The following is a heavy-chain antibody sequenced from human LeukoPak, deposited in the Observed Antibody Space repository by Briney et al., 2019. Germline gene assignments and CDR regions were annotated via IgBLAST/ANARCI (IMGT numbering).Heavy chain of an antibody. D-gene: IGHD2-15*01. CDR2: IKQDGSDK. CDR3: ARYGCTGGSCFDY. V-gene: IGHV3-7*01. Sequence: GRSLRLSCAASGFTFSSHWMSWVRQPPLKGMEWVANIKQDGSDKYYVDSVKGRFTISKDNAKNSLYLQMNSLRADDTAVYYCARYGCTGGSCFDYWGQGTLVTVSS. CDR1: GFTFSSHW. J-gene: IGHJ4*02.